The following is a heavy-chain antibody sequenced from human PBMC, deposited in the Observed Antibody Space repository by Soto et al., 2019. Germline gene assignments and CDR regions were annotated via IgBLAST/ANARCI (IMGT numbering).Heavy chain of an antibody. J-gene: IGHJ4*01. CDR2: SSAYNYNT. V-gene: IGHV1-18*01. CDR3: ARITGVFRLVLVY. D-gene: IGHD7-27*01. CDR1: GEKLTSYG. Sequence: FTCKHLGEKLTSYGEYCVRQAPGHGLEWIGRSSAYNYNTHYAQNFEGRVTMTTDTSTSTAYRELRSLRSDDTAMFYGARITGVFRLVLVYCGQRTQLTVS.